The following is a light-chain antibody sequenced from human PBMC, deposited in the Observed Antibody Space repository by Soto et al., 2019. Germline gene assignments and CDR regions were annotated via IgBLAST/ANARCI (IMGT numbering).Light chain of an antibody. V-gene: IGKV3-15*01. CDR2: GAS. J-gene: IGKJ5*01. CDR3: QQYNSWPPIT. CDR1: ESVSSK. Sequence: VMTQSPATLSVSPGERATLSCRTSESVSSKLAWYQKRPGQAPRLVVFGASTRATGIPARFSGGGSGTELTLTISSLQSEDFAVYYCQQYNSWPPITFGQGTRLEI.